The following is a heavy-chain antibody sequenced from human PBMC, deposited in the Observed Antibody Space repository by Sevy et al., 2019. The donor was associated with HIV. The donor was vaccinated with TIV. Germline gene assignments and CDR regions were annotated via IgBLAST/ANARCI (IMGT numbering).Heavy chain of an antibody. V-gene: IGHV3-21*01. CDR2: ISSSSNYI. J-gene: IGHJ3*02. CDR3: ARPYGSGSWEAFDI. Sequence: GGSLRLSCAASGFTFSTYTMNWVRQAPGKGLEWVSSISSSSNYIYYADSVKGRFTISRDNAKNSLYLQMNSLRAEDTAVYYCARPYGSGSWEAFDIWGQVTMVTVSS. CDR1: GFTFSTYT. D-gene: IGHD3-10*01.